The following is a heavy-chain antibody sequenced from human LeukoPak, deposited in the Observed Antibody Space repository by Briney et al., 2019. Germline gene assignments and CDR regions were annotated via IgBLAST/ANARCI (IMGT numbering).Heavy chain of an antibody. CDR2: IKQDGGEK. J-gene: IGHJ4*02. Sequence: PGGSLRLSCAVSGLTLSNVWMNWVRQAPGKGLEWVANIKQDGGEKYYLDSVKGRFTVSRDNAKNSLYLQMNSLRAEDTAVYYCARVGARQILEYWGQGTLVTVSS. CDR1: GLTLSNVW. V-gene: IGHV3-7*01. CDR3: ARVGARQILEY. D-gene: IGHD4-17*01.